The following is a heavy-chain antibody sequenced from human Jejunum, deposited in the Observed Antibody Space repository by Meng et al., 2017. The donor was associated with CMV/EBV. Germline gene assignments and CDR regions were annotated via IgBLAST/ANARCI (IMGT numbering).Heavy chain of an antibody. CDR1: NSYA. V-gene: IGHV3-30*04. Sequence: NSYAIHWVRQAPGKGLEWAAVISYDGNNKFYADSVKGRFTISRDNSKNTLYLEMNSLRADDTAVYYCARDLGPVSPAPSYYYGMDVWGQGPRSPSP. J-gene: IGHJ6*02. CDR3: ARDLGPVSPAPSYYYGMDV. CDR2: ISYDGNNK. D-gene: IGHD1-14*01.